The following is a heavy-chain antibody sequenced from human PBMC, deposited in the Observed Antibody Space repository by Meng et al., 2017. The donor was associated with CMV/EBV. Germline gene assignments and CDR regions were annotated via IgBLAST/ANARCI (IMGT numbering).Heavy chain of an antibody. CDR1: GFTFSDHY. J-gene: IGHJ4*02. Sequence: GGSLRLSCAASGFTFSDHYMDWVRQAPGKGLEWVGRIRNKVHSYTTEYAASVKGRFIISREDSKNSVYLQMNSLKTEDTAVYYCVRGSLDYWGQGTLVTSPQ. CDR2: IRNKVHSYTT. CDR3: VRGSLDY. V-gene: IGHV3-72*01.